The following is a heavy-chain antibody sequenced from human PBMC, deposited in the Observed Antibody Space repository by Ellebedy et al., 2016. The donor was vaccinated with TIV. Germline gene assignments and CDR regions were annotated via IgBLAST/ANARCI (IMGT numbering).Heavy chain of an antibody. Sequence: PGGSLRLSCAASGFSFGNFGMQWVRQAPGKGLECVASISPDGRDTNYADSVKGRFTISRDNSKSTLYLQMNSLRAEDTAVYYCARELTGYYVGYWGQGTLVTVSS. CDR1: GFSFGNFG. CDR2: ISPDGRDT. CDR3: ARELTGYYVGY. V-gene: IGHV3-30*03. J-gene: IGHJ4*02. D-gene: IGHD3-9*01.